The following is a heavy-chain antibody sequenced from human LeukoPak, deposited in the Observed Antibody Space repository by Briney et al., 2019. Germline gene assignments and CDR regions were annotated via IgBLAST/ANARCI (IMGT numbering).Heavy chain of an antibody. CDR3: TRLGLNNLLYSSGWDDNWFDP. V-gene: IGHV3-15*01. CDR2: IKSKTDGGTT. J-gene: IGHJ5*02. Sequence: TGGSLRLSCAASGFTFSNAWMSWVRQAPGEGLEWVGRIKSKTDGGTTDYAAPVKGRFTISRDDSKNTLYLQMNSLKTEDTAVYYCTRLGLNNLLYSSGWDDNWFDPWGQGTLVTVSS. D-gene: IGHD6-19*01. CDR1: GFTFSNAW.